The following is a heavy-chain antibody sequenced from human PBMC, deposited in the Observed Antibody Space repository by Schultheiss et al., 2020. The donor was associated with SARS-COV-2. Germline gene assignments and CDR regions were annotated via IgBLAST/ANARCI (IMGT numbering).Heavy chain of an antibody. J-gene: IGHJ6*04. D-gene: IGHD2-21*02. CDR1: GYTFTGYY. Sequence: SVKVSCKASGYTFTGYYMHWVRQAPGQGLEWMGGIIPMFGIANNAQKFQGRITITADDSTSTAYMELSSLRSEDTAVYFCARGGFVGGDKYYYTAMDVWGEGTTVTVSS. CDR2: IIPMFGIA. CDR3: ARGGFVGGDKYYYTAMDV. V-gene: IGHV1-69*13.